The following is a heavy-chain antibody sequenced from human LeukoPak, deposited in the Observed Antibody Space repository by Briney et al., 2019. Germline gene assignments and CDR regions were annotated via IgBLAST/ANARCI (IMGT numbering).Heavy chain of an antibody. CDR2: IKYDGSEK. D-gene: IGHD6-13*01. V-gene: IGHV3-7*01. J-gene: IGHJ4*02. CDR3: ARDIAPAGLFFDY. CDR1: GFTLSSYW. Sequence: PGGSLRLSCAASGFTLSSYWMSLVRQAPGKGLEWVANIKYDGSEKDYVDSVKGRFTISRDNAKNSLYLQMNSLRAEDTAVYYCARDIAPAGLFFDYWGQGTLVTVSS.